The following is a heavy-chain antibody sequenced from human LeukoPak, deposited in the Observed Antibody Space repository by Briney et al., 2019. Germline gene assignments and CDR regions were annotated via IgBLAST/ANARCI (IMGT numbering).Heavy chain of an antibody. J-gene: IGHJ4*02. CDR2: MNPNSGNT. D-gene: IGHD3-10*01. CDR3: ARALRLYYGSGSPDHLRGLLDY. Sequence: ASVKVSCKASGYTFTSYDINWVRQATGQGLEWMGWMNPNSGNTGYAQKFQGRVTMTTDTSTSTAYMELRSLRSDDTAVYYCARALRLYYGSGSPDHLRGLLDYWGQGTLVTVSS. CDR1: GYTFTSYD. V-gene: IGHV1-8*01.